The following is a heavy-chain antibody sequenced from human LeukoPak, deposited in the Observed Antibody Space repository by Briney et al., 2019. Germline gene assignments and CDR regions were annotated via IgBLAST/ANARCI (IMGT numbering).Heavy chain of an antibody. CDR1: GYSFTSYW. D-gene: IGHD4-17*01. V-gene: IGHV5-51*01. Sequence: GESLRISCKGSGYSFTSYWIGWVRQMPGKGLEWMGIIYPGDSDTRYSPSFQGQVTISADKSISTAYLQWSSLKASDTAIYYCARRSGFNGDYGHVVDFDFSGQGTLVTVSS. J-gene: IGHJ4*02. CDR3: ARRSGFNGDYGHVVDFDF. CDR2: IYPGDSDT.